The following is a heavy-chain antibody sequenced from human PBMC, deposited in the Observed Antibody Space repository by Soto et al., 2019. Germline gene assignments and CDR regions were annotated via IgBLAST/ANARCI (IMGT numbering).Heavy chain of an antibody. CDR3: ARDTDYGMDV. CDR2: ISAYNGNT. J-gene: IGHJ6*02. V-gene: IGHV1-18*01. Sequence: QVQLVQSGAEVKKPGASVKVSCKASGYTFTSYGISWVRQAPGQGLEWMGWISAYNGNTNYAQKLQGRVTMTADTAPITAYRELRSLRADDTAVYSCARDTDYGMDVWGQGTTVTVSS. CDR1: GYTFTSYG. D-gene: IGHD4-17*01.